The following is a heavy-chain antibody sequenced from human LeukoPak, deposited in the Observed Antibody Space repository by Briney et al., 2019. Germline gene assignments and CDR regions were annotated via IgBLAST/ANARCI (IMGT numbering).Heavy chain of an antibody. CDR3: ARDYGSGSYFNFLFY. Sequence: SETLSLTCTVSGGSISSYYWSWIRQPAGKGLEWIGRIYTSGSTNYNPSLKSRVTMSVDTSKSQFSLKLSSVTAADTAVYYCARDYGSGSYFNFLFYWGQGTLVTVSS. V-gene: IGHV4-4*07. CDR2: IYTSGST. J-gene: IGHJ4*02. CDR1: GGSISSYY. D-gene: IGHD3-10*01.